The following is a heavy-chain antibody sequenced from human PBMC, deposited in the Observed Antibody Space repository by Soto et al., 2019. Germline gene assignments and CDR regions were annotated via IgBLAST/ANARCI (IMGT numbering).Heavy chain of an antibody. J-gene: IGHJ4*02. V-gene: IGHV4-34*01. Sequence: QVQLQQWGAGLLKPLEILSLNCAVTGGSLSGYYWSWIRQPPGKGLEWIGEVKDGGHTNYSPSLRGRVTISSDTSNNQFSLRLNSVTAADTGVYYCARGQEGVVATHWDQGSLVTVSS. CDR2: VKDGGHT. D-gene: IGHD5-12*01. CDR1: GGSLSGYY. CDR3: ARGQEGVVATH.